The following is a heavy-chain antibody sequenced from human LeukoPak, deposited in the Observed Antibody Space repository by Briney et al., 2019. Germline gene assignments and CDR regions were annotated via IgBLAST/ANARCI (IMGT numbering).Heavy chain of an antibody. Sequence: GGSLRLSCAASGFTFSSYSMNWVRQAPGKGLAWVSVIYTDGSTYYADSVKGRFTISRDNSKNTLYLQMISLRAEDAAVYYCATSGYYYRGAFDYWGQGTLVTVSS. CDR1: GFTFSSYS. CDR2: IYTDGST. V-gene: IGHV3-53*01. CDR3: ATSGYYYRGAFDY. D-gene: IGHD3-22*01. J-gene: IGHJ4*02.